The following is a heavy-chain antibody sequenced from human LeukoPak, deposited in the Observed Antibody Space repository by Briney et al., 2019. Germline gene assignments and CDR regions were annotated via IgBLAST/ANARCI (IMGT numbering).Heavy chain of an antibody. J-gene: IGHJ4*02. Sequence: TGGSLRLSCAASGFTFSSYAMSWVRQAPGKGLEWVSAISSSGSTIYYADSVKGRFTISRDNAKNSLYLQMNSLRAEDTAVYYCARDRGDCDILTGYFDYWGQGTLVTVSP. CDR3: ARDRGDCDILTGYFDY. CDR1: GFTFSSYA. CDR2: ISSSGSTI. V-gene: IGHV3-21*04. D-gene: IGHD3-9*01.